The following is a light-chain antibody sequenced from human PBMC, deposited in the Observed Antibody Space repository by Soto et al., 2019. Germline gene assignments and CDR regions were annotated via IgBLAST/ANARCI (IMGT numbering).Light chain of an antibody. CDR1: SSNIGAGYD. J-gene: IGLJ1*01. CDR3: QSYESSPSGYV. Sequence: QSVLTQPPSVSGAPGQRVTISCTGSSSNIGAGYDVLWYQQLPGTAPKLLIYGDTNRPSGVPDRFSGSKSATSASLAITGLQAEDEADYYCQSYESSPSGYVFGTGTKVTVL. CDR2: GDT. V-gene: IGLV1-40*01.